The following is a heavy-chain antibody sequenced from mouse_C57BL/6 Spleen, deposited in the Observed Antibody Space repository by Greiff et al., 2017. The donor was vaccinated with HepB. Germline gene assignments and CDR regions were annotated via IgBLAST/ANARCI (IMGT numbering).Heavy chain of an antibody. Sequence: VQLKESGPGLVQPSQSLSITCTVSGFSLTSYGVHWVRQSPGKGLEWLGVIWSGGSTDYNAAFISRLSISKDNSKSQVFFKMNSLQADDTAIYYCARYYGYDRGFAMDYWGQGTSVTVSS. J-gene: IGHJ4*01. CDR2: IWSGGST. CDR3: ARYYGYDRGFAMDY. CDR1: GFSLTSYG. D-gene: IGHD2-2*01. V-gene: IGHV2-2*01.